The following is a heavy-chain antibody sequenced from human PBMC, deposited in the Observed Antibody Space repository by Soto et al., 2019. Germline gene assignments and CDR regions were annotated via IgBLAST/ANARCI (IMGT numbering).Heavy chain of an antibody. J-gene: IGHJ4*02. D-gene: IGHD5-12*01. Sequence: SETLSLTCAVYGGSFSGYYWSWIRQPPEKGLEWIGEINHSGSTNYNPSLKGRVTISVDTSKNQFSLKLSSVTAADTAVYYCATVDIVATDRGDVDYWGQGTLVTVSS. CDR2: INHSGST. CDR1: GGSFSGYY. V-gene: IGHV4-34*01. CDR3: ATVDIVATDRGDVDY.